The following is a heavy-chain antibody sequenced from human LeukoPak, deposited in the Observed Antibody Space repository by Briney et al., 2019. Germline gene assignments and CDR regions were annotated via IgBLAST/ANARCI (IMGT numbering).Heavy chain of an antibody. CDR1: GSTFSSYA. D-gene: IGHD3-16*02. J-gene: IGHJ4*02. CDR2: ISYDGSNK. V-gene: IGHV3-30*04. CDR3: ATLSGY. Sequence: GGSLRLSCAASGSTFSSYAMHWVRQAPGKGLEWVAVISYDGSNKYYADSVKGRFTISRDNSKNTLYLQMNSLRAEDTAVYYCATLSGYWGQGTLVTVSS.